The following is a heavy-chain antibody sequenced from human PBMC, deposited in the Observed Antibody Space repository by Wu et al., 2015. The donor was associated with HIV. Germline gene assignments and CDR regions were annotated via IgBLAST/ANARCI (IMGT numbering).Heavy chain of an antibody. CDR2: ISIYNGDT. J-gene: IGHJ4*02. CDR3: ARAPSGYNSNDPIDY. Sequence: VQLVQSGAEVRKPGASVKISCKASGYSFGSFGISWVRQAPGQGLEWMGWISIYNGDTKYAQKFQDKLTLTTDTPTTTAYMELRSLRPDDTALYYCARAPSGYNSNDPIDYWGQGTLVIVSS. V-gene: IGHV1-18*01. D-gene: IGHD5-24*01. CDR1: GYSFGSFG.